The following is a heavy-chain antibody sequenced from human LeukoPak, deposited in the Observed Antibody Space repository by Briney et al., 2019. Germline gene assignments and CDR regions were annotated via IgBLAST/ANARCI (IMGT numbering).Heavy chain of an antibody. Sequence: SETLSLTCTVSGGSISSGGYYWSWIRQHPGKGLERIGYIYYSGSTYYNPSLKSRVTISVDTSKNQFSLKLSSVTAADTAVYYCARGGGYSGYGAFDIWGQGTMVTVSS. CDR3: ARGGGYSGYGAFDI. D-gene: IGHD5-12*01. V-gene: IGHV4-31*03. CDR2: IYYSGST. J-gene: IGHJ3*02. CDR1: GGSISSGGYY.